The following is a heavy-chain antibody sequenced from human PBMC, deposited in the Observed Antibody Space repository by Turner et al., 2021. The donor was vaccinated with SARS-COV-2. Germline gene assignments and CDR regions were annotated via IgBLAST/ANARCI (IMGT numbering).Heavy chain of an antibody. D-gene: IGHD3-3*01. CDR2: INHNRST. CDR3: ARGQRWLQPPFGY. Sequence: VQLQQWGAGLLKPSETLSLTGAVYCGSFSGYFWTWIRRPPGKGLEWIGEINHNRSTKYNPPLKGRVTISIATSKNQFSLKLSTAAAADTALYYCARGQRWLQPPFGYWGQGTLVTVSS. V-gene: IGHV4-34*01. CDR1: CGSFSGYF. J-gene: IGHJ4*02.